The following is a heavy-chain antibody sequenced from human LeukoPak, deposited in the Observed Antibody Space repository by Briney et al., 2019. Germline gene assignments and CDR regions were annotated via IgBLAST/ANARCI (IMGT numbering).Heavy chain of an antibody. CDR2: VYHSGST. CDR3: AREGAYCSSTSCYAFDI. V-gene: IGHV4-38-2*02. CDR1: GYSISSGYY. D-gene: IGHD2-2*01. Sequence: SETLSLTCTVSGYSISSGYYWGWIRQPPGKGLEWIGSVYHSGSTYYNPSLKSRVTISVDTSKNQFSLNLSSVTAADTAVYYCAREGAYCSSTSCYAFDIWGQGTMVTVSS. J-gene: IGHJ3*02.